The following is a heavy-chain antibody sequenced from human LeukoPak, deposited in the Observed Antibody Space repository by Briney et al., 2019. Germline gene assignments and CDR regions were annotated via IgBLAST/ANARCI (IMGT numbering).Heavy chain of an antibody. J-gene: IGHJ4*02. V-gene: IGHV3-72*01. D-gene: IGHD2-21*01. CDR2: VRNKAHNYMT. Sequence: PGGSLRLSCAASGFIFSDYYIDWVRQAPGKGLEWLGRVRNKAHNYMTEYAASVSSRFTISRDDSVNSLSLQLNSLKAEDTAVYFCSRGGGYFFDYWGRGTLVTVSS. CDR3: SRGGGYFFDY. CDR1: GFIFSDYY.